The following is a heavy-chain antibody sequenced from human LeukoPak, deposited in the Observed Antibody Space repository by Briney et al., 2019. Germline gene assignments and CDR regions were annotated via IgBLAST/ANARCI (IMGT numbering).Heavy chain of an antibody. CDR1: GGSISSSSYY. V-gene: IGHV4-39*07. J-gene: IGHJ4*02. Sequence: SETLSLTCTVSGGSISSSSYYWGWIRQPPGKGLEWIGSIYYSGSTYYNPSLKSRVTISVDTSKNQFSLKLSSVTAADTAVYYCARNRLRDYGDYYYFDYWGQGTLVTVSS. CDR2: IYYSGST. D-gene: IGHD4-17*01. CDR3: ARNRLRDYGDYYYFDY.